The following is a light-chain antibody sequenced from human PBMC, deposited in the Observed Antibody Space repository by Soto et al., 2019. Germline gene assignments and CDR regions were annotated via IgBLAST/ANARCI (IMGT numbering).Light chain of an antibody. J-gene: IGKJ1*01. CDR3: QQRDTWPWT. CDR2: DAS. Sequence: DIPPSPSSLFASVGDRVTITFQATQDINIYLNWYQQKPGKAPNLLIYDASNLEIGVPARFSGSGSGTHFTLTISSLEPEDFAVYYCQQRDTWPWTFGQGTQVDIK. V-gene: IGKV1-33*01. CDR1: QDINIY.